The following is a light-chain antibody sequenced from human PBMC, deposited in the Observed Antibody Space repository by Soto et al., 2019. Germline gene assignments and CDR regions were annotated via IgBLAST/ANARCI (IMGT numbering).Light chain of an antibody. J-gene: IGKJ1*01. Sequence: EIVLTQSPATLSFSPVERATLSCMASQSVSSYLAWYQQKPGQAPRLLIYDASNRATGIPARFSGSGSGTDFTLTISSLEPEDFAVYYCQQRSNWPPWTFGQGTKGDIK. CDR2: DAS. CDR3: QQRSNWPPWT. V-gene: IGKV3-11*01. CDR1: QSVSSY.